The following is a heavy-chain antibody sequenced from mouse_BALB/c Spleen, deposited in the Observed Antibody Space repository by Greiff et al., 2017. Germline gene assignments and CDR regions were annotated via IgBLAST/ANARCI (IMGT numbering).Heavy chain of an antibody. J-gene: IGHJ3*01. V-gene: IGHV3-2*02. CDR2: ISYSGST. Sequence: VQLQQSGPGLVKPSQSLSLTCTVTGYSITSDYAWNWIRQFPGNQLEWMGYISYSGSTSYNPSLKSRISITRDTSKNQFFLQLNSVTTEDTATYYCAPYYYGSSYGFAYWGQGTLVTVSA. D-gene: IGHD1-1*01. CDR1: GYSITSDYA. CDR3: APYYYGSSYGFAY.